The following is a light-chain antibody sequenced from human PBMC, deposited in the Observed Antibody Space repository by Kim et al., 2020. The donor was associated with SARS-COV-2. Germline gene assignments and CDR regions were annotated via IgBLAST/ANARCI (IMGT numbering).Light chain of an antibody. CDR3: QQYKSDPYT. CDR1: INNK. Sequence: INNKLAWFQQKPGKVPKSLIYTASSLQSGVPSKFSGSGSGTDFTLTITSLQPEDSATYYCQQYKSDPYTFGGGTKVEIK. V-gene: IGKV1-16*02. J-gene: IGKJ4*01. CDR2: TAS.